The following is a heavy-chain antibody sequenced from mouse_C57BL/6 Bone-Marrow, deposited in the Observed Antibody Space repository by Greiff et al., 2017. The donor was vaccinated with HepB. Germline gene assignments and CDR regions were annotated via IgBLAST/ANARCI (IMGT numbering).Heavy chain of an antibody. CDR2: IYPRDGST. CDR3: ARAFYDGYSWFAY. V-gene: IGHV1-78*01. Sequence: VKLQQSDAELVKPGASVKISCKVSGYTFTDHTIHWMKQRPEQGLEWIGYIYPRDGSTKYNEKFKGKATLTADKSSSTAYMQLNSLTSEDSAVYFCARAFYDGYSWFAYWGQGTLVTVSA. D-gene: IGHD2-3*01. J-gene: IGHJ3*01. CDR1: GYTFTDHT.